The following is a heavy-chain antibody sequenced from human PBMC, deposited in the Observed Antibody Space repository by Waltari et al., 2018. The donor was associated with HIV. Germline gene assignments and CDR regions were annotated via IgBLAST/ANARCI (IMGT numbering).Heavy chain of an antibody. CDR3: ASVTDSGTALAN. CDR1: GYTFHAYV. CDR2: INPNSRET. Sequence: QVHLVQSGAEVKKPGSSVRVYCKTSGYTFHAYVFYWVRQAPGRALEWVGMINPNSRETKSAQRLEGRVTLTRDLSTSTGYMELSRLTPDDTAVYYCASVTDSGTALANWGQGTLISVSS. J-gene: IGHJ4*02. D-gene: IGHD3-10*01. V-gene: IGHV1-2*02.